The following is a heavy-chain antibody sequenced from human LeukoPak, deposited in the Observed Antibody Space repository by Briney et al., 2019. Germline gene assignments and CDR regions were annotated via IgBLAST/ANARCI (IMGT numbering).Heavy chain of an antibody. Sequence: ASVKVSCKVSGYTLTELSMHWVRQARGKGLEWMGGFDPEDGETIYAQKFQGRVTMTEDTSTDTAYMELSSLRSEDTAVYYCATGNTRTSAITVSYYNMDVWGKGTTVTVS. CDR3: ATGNTRTSAITVSYYNMDV. CDR1: GYTLTELS. J-gene: IGHJ6*03. CDR2: FDPEDGET. D-gene: IGHD1-7*01. V-gene: IGHV1-24*01.